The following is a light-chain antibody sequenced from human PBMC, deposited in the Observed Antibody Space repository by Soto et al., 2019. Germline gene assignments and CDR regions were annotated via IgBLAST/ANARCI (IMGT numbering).Light chain of an antibody. CDR2: QNT. J-gene: IGLJ2*01. Sequence: SYELTQPPSVSVSPGQTASITCSGDKWGDKYACWYQQKPGQSPVLVIYQNTKRPSGIPERFSGSNFGNTATLTISGTQAMDEADYYCQAWDSSTVVFGGGTKVTVL. V-gene: IGLV3-1*01. CDR3: QAWDSSTVV. CDR1: KWGDKY.